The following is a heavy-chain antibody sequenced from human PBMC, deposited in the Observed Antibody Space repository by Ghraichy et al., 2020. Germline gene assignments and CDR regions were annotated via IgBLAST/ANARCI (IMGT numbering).Heavy chain of an antibody. CDR2: IYYSGTT. CDR3: AREGYGGYVGY. D-gene: IGHD4-17*01. J-gene: IGHJ4*02. V-gene: IGHV4-59*11. Sequence: SETLSLTCTVSGASISSHYWTWIRQPPGKGLEWIGSIYYSGTTNYNPSLRSRVTMSLDTSKNQFSLNLISVTAADTAVYYCAREGYGGYVGYWGQGTLVTVSS. CDR1: GASISSHY.